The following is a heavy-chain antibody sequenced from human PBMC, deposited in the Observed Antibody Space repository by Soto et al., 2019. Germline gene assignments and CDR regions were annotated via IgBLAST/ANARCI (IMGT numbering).Heavy chain of an antibody. CDR1: GGAISGYY. V-gene: IGHV4-4*07. J-gene: IGHJ5*02. Sequence: SETLSLACTVTGGAISGYYWTWIRQSDGEGLEWIGRIYSSGSTNYNPSLKSRVTISLDTSMNYFSLRLSSVTAADTAVYYCARGQRFSDWFDPWGQGTLVTVSS. CDR2: IYSSGST. CDR3: ARGQRFSDWFDP. D-gene: IGHD3-3*01.